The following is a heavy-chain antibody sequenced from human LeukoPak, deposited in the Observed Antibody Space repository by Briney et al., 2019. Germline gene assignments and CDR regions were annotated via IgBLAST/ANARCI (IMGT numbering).Heavy chain of an antibody. CDR3: AKDPPHYYDSSGYDDY. CDR2: IRYDGSNK. V-gene: IGHV3-30*02. CDR1: GFTFSSYG. J-gene: IGHJ4*02. D-gene: IGHD3-22*01. Sequence: GGSLRLSCAASGFTFSSYGMHWVRQAPGKGLEWVAFIRYDGSNKYYADSVKGRFTISRDNSKNTLYLQMNSLRAEDTAVYYCAKDPPHYYDSSGYDDYWGQGTLVTVSS.